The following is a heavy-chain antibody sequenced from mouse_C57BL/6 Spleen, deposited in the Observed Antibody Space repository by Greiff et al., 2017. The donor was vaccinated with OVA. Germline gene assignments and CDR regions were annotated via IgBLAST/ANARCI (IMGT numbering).Heavy chain of an antibody. CDR3: ARWDAAY. CDR1: GYSFTAYN. Sequence: EVKLVESGPELVKPGASVKISCKASGYSFTAYNMNWVQQSHGKSLEWLGVINPNYGTTSSKQKFKGKATLTVDQSSSTAYMQLYGLTSEDSAVYYCARWDAAYGGQGTLVTGSA. V-gene: IGHV1-39*01. D-gene: IGHD4-1*01. CDR2: INPNYGTT. J-gene: IGHJ3*01.